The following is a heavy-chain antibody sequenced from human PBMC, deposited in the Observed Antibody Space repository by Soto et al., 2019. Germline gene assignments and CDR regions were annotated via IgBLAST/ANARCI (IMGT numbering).Heavy chain of an antibody. D-gene: IGHD1-26*01. V-gene: IGHV1-69*12. CDR1: GGTFSSYA. CDR3: ARGGGGSYYVRYYGMDV. CDR2: IIPIFGTA. Sequence: QVQLVQSGAEVKKPGSSVKVSCKASGGTFSSYAISWVRQAPGQGLEWMGGIIPIFGTANYAQKFQGRVTITADESTSTAYMERSSLRSEDTAVYYCARGGGGSYYVRYYGMDVWGQGTTVTVSS. J-gene: IGHJ6*02.